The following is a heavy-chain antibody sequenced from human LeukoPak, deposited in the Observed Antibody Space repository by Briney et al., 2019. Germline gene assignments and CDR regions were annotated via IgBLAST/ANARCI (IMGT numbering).Heavy chain of an antibody. CDR3: ARGRGYCSSTSCYSFSWFDP. J-gene: IGHJ5*02. V-gene: IGHV4-61*02. Sequence: SETLSLTCTVSGGSISSGSYYWSWIRQLAGKGLEWIGRIYTSGSTNYNPSLKSRVTISVDTSKNQFSLKLSSVTAADTAVYYCARGRGYCSSTSCYSFSWFDPWGQGTLVTVSS. D-gene: IGHD2-2*01. CDR2: IYTSGST. CDR1: GGSISSGSYY.